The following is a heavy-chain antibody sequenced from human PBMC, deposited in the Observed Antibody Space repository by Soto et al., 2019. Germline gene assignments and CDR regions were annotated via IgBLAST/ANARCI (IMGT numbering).Heavy chain of an antibody. J-gene: IGHJ4*02. D-gene: IGHD3-10*01. CDR1: GFTFSSYA. CDR3: AKDTYYYGSGSYRPDY. V-gene: IGHV3-23*01. CDR2: ISGSGGST. Sequence: EVQLLESGGGLVQPGGSLRLSCAASGFTFSSYALTWVRQAPGKGLEWVSAISGSGGSTYYADSVKGRFTISRDNSKNTLYLQMNSLRAEDTVVYYCAKDTYYYGSGSYRPDYWGQGTLVTVSS.